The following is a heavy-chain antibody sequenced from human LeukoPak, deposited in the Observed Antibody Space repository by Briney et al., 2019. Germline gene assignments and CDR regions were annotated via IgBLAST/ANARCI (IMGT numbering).Heavy chain of an antibody. D-gene: IGHD3-22*01. Sequence: GGSLRLSCAASGFTFSSYGMHWVRQAPGKGLEWVAVISYDGSNKYYADSVKGRFTISRDNSKNTLYLQMNSLRAEDTAVYYCAKEATYYYDSSGAADAFDIWGQGTMVTVSS. J-gene: IGHJ3*02. V-gene: IGHV3-30*18. CDR3: AKEATYYYDSSGAADAFDI. CDR1: GFTFSSYG. CDR2: ISYDGSNK.